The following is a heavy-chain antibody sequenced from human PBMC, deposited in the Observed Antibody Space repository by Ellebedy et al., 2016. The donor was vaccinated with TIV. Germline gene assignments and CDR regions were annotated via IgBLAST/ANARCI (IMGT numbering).Heavy chain of an antibody. V-gene: IGHV3-21*01. J-gene: IGHJ3*02. D-gene: IGHD2-2*01. CDR1: GFTFSSDS. CDR3: ARFSSSDQWGAFDI. CDR2: ISSSSSYI. Sequence: GESLKISXAASGFTFSSDSMNWVRQAPGKGLEWVSSISSSSSYIYYADSVKGRFTISRDNAKNSLYLQMNSLRAEDTAVYYCARFSSSDQWGAFDIWGQGTMVTVSS.